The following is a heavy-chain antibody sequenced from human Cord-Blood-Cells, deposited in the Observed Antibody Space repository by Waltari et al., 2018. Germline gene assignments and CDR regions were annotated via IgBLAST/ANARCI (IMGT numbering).Heavy chain of an antibody. V-gene: IGHV3-21*01. Sequence: EVQLVESGGGLVKPGGSLRLSCAASGFTFSIYSMNWVRQAPGKGLEWVSSISSSSSYIYYADSVKGRFTISRDNAKNSLYLQMNSLRAEDTAVYYCAREGWGSPAFDIWGQGTMVTVSS. D-gene: IGHD2-21*01. CDR2: ISSSSSYI. CDR1: GFTFSIYS. CDR3: AREGWGSPAFDI. J-gene: IGHJ3*02.